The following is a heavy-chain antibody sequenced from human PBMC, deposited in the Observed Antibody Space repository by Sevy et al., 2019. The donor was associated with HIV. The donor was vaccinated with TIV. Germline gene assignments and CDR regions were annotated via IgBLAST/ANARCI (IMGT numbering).Heavy chain of an antibody. CDR3: ARDVTGNYYVDY. CDR1: GYTFTTYG. J-gene: IGHJ4*02. V-gene: IGHV1-18*01. D-gene: IGHD7-27*01. Sequence: GESLKISCKASGYTFTTYGISWVRQAPGQGLEWMAWINPYDGNTNFAQKLQGRVTMTTDTSTNTAYMELRNLRSDDTAVYYCARDVTGNYYVDYWGQGTLVTVSS. CDR2: INPYDGNT.